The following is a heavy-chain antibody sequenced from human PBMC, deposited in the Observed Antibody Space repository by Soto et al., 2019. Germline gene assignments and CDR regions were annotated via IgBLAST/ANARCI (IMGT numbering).Heavy chain of an antibody. CDR2: IIPIFGTA. V-gene: IGHV1-69*12. CDR1: GGTFSSYA. D-gene: IGHD3-22*01. CDR3: ARARRSYYYDSSGYYSDY. Sequence: QVQLVQSGAEVKKPGSSVKVSCKASGGTFSSYAISWVRQAPGQGLEWMGGIIPIFGTANYAQKFQGRVTITADESTSTAYMELSSLRSEDTAVYYCARARRSYYYDSSGYYSDYWGQGTLVTVSS. J-gene: IGHJ4*02.